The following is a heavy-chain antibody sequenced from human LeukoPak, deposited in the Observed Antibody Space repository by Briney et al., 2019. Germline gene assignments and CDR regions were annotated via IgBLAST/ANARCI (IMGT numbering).Heavy chain of an antibody. Sequence: PSETLSLTCTVSGASIRSYYWSWIRQPPGKGLECIGYIYYTGSTNYNYNPSLKSRVTISVDTSKNQFSLKLSSVTAADTAVYYCARHGPRRDGANYDYWGPGTLVTVSS. J-gene: IGHJ4*02. CDR3: ARHGPRRDGANYDY. CDR1: GASIRSYY. CDR2: IYYTGSTNY. D-gene: IGHD5-24*01. V-gene: IGHV4-59*08.